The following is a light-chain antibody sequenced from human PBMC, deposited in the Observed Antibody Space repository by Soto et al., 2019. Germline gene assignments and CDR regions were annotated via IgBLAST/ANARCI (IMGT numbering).Light chain of an antibody. CDR1: SSNIGNNY. Sequence: QSVLTQPPSVSAAPGQKVTISCSGSSSNIGNNYVSWYQQLPGTAPKLLIYDNNKRPSGIPDRFSGSKCGTSATLGITGLQTGDEADYYCGTWDSSLSVYVFGTGTKVTVL. V-gene: IGLV1-51*01. J-gene: IGLJ1*01. CDR2: DNN. CDR3: GTWDSSLSVYV.